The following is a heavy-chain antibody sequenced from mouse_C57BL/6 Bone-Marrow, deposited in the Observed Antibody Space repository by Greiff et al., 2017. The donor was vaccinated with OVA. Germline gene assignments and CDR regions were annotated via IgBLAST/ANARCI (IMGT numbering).Heavy chain of an antibody. D-gene: IGHD2-14*01. Sequence: QVQLQQPGAELVKPGASVQMSCKASGYTFTSYWIPWVKPRPGQGLEWIGDIYPGRGCTNYNAPFKSKATLTVDTSSSTAYMPHSRLTAEDSAVDDGARGVRTDYYAMDYWGQGTSGTVAS. CDR3: ARGVRTDYYAMDY. J-gene: IGHJ4*01. V-gene: IGHV1-55*01. CDR1: GYTFTSYW. CDR2: IYPGRGCT.